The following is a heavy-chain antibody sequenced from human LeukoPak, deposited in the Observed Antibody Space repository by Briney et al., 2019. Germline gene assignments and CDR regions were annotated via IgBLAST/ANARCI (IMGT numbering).Heavy chain of an antibody. Sequence: SETLSLTCTVSGGSISSSSYYWGWIRQPPGKGLEWIGSIYYSGSTYYNPSLKSRVTISVDTSKNQFSLKLSSVTAADTAVYYCARDYGDYVDAFDIRGQGTMVTVSS. CDR1: GGSISSSSYY. CDR2: IYYSGST. V-gene: IGHV4-39*01. CDR3: ARDYGDYVDAFDI. J-gene: IGHJ3*02. D-gene: IGHD4-17*01.